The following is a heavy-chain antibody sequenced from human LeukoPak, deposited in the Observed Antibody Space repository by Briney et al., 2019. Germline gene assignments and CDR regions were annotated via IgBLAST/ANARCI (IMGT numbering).Heavy chain of an antibody. CDR3: GRFRWGSSWYVCLLADY. J-gene: IGHJ4*02. D-gene: IGHD6-19*01. V-gene: IGHV4-39*01. Sequence: PSETLSLTCTVSGGSISSSSYYWGWIRQPPGKGLEWIGSIYYSGSTYYNPSLKSRVTISVDTSKNQFSLKLSSVTAADTAVYYCGRFRWGSSWYVCLLADYWYLGTLVIVS. CDR1: GGSISSSSYY. CDR2: IYYSGST.